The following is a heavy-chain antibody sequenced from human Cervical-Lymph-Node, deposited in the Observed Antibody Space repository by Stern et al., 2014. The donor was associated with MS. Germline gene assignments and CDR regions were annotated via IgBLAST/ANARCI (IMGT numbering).Heavy chain of an antibody. J-gene: IGHJ5*02. Sequence: VQLGQSGAEVKKPGSSVKVSCQASGGTLISYPISWVRQAPGQGLDWLGGIMPILGTSNYANKFQGRVTITADESTTTIYMELRSLKSEDTAVYYCARHLGSHESGWFDPWGQGTLVTVSS. CDR3: ARHLGSHESGWFDP. CDR2: IMPILGTS. D-gene: IGHD1-26*01. V-gene: IGHV1-69*01. CDR1: GGTLISYP.